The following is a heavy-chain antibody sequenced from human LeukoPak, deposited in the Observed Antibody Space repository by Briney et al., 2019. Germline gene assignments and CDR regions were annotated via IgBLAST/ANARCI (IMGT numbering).Heavy chain of an antibody. CDR2: IKQDGSEK. Sequence: GGSLRLSCAASGFTLSSYWMSWVRQAPGKGLEWVANIKQDGSEKFYVDSVKGRFTISRDNAKNSLYLQMNSLRAEDTAVYYCASHYCSGGSCYSVPTFDYWGQGTLVTVSS. CDR3: ASHYCSGGSCYSVPTFDY. CDR1: GFTLSSYW. V-gene: IGHV3-7*01. J-gene: IGHJ4*02. D-gene: IGHD2-15*01.